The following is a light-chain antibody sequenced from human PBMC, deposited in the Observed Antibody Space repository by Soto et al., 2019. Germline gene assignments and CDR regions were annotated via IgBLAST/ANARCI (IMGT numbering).Light chain of an antibody. CDR2: GAS. CDR1: QSVSSSY. V-gene: IGKV3-20*01. Sequence: EIVLTQSPGTLSLSPGERATLSCRASQSVSSSYLAWYQQKPGQAPRLLIYGASGRATGIPGRFSGSGSGTDFTLTISRLEPEDFAVYYCQQYGRSPFTFGPGNKVDIK. J-gene: IGKJ3*01. CDR3: QQYGRSPFT.